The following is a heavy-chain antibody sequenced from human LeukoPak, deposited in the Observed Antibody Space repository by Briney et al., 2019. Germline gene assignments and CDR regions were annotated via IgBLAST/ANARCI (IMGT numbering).Heavy chain of an antibody. D-gene: IGHD2-15*01. CDR1: GGSISSYY. J-gene: IGHJ4*02. CDR3: ARQRLAGASWYCSGGSCYRVFDY. Sequence: SETLSLTCTVSGGSISSYYWSWIRQPPGKGLEWIGEINHSGSTNYNPSLKSRVTISVDTSKNQFSLKLSSVTAADTAVYYCARQRLAGASWYCSGGSCYRVFDYWGQGTLVTVSS. V-gene: IGHV4-34*01. CDR2: INHSGST.